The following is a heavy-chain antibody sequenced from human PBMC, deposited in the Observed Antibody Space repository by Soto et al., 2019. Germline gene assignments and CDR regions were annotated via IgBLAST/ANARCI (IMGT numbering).Heavy chain of an antibody. Sequence: QVQLVQSGAEVKKPGASVKVSCKASGYTFTSYGISWVRQAPGQGLEWMGWISAYNGNTNYAQKLQGRGTMTTDTSTSTAYMELSSLRSDDTAVYYCARVHYGDYGLSPLPPDYWGQGTLVTVSS. CDR2: ISAYNGNT. J-gene: IGHJ4*02. D-gene: IGHD4-17*01. CDR1: GYTFTSYG. V-gene: IGHV1-18*01. CDR3: ARVHYGDYGLSPLPPDY.